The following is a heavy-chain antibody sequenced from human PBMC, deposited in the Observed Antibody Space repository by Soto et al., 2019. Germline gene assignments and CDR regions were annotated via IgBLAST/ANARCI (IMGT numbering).Heavy chain of an antibody. V-gene: IGHV4-30-2*01. D-gene: IGHD5-12*01. Sequence: QLQLQESGSGLVKPSQTLSLTCAVSGGSISSGGYSWSWIRQPPGKGLEWIGYIYHSGSTYYNPSLKGRVTISVDRSKNQFSLKLRSVTAAETAVYYCAAGGGLPRYYWGQGTLVTVSS. CDR2: IYHSGST. J-gene: IGHJ4*02. CDR1: GGSISSGGYS. CDR3: AAGGGLPRYY.